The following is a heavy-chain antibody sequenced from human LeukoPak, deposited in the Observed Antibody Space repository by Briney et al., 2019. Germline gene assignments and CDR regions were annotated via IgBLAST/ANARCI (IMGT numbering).Heavy chain of an antibody. V-gene: IGHV3-33*01. J-gene: IGHJ4*02. CDR3: ARDLIYCSGGSCYLYYFDY. D-gene: IGHD2-15*01. CDR2: IWYDGSNK. CDR1: GFTFSSYG. Sequence: GRSLRLSCAASGFTFSSYGMHWVCQAPGKGLEWVAVIWYDGSNKYYADSVKGRFTISRDNSKNTLYLQMNSLRAEDTAAYYCARDLIYCSGGSCYLYYFDYWGQGTLVTVSS.